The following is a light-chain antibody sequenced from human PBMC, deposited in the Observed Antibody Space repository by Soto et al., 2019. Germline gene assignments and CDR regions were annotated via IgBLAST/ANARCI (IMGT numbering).Light chain of an antibody. Sequence: QSALTQPASVSGSPGQSITISCTGTSSDVGAYNFVSWYQQHPGQAPKLIFYEVSNRPPGLSDRFSGSKSGTTASLTISGLQAEDEADYFCSSYTTNKTLLFGGGTKLTVL. CDR1: SSDVGAYNF. V-gene: IGLV2-14*01. CDR3: SSYTTNKTLL. J-gene: IGLJ2*01. CDR2: EVS.